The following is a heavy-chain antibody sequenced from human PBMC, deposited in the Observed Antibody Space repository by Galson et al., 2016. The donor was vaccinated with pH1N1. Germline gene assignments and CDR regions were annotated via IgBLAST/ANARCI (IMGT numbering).Heavy chain of an antibody. Sequence: SLRLSCAASGFTFSSYVIHWVRQAPGKGLEWVSSISATGISTYYADSVKGRFTISRDNSKNTVYLQMDSLRAEDTALYYCAKDFSHYIPSTGSFDYWGWGALVTVSS. CDR3: AKDFSHYIPSTGSFDY. CDR1: GFTFSSYV. V-gene: IGHV3-23*01. CDR2: ISATGIST. J-gene: IGHJ4*02. D-gene: IGHD1-14*01.